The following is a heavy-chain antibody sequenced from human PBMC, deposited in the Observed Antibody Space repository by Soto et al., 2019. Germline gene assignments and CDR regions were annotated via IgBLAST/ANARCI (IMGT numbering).Heavy chain of an antibody. Sequence: EVQLVESGGGLVQPGGSLRLSCAAFGFTFSTHSMNWVRQAPGKGLEWISYITSSDVTMYADSVKGRFTISRDNAKNSLYLQMNSLRGEDTAVYFCVGEVGFQLIYWGQGTLVTVSS. J-gene: IGHJ4*02. CDR1: GFTFSTHS. V-gene: IGHV3-48*01. D-gene: IGHD2-2*01. CDR2: ITSSDVT. CDR3: VGEVGFQLIY.